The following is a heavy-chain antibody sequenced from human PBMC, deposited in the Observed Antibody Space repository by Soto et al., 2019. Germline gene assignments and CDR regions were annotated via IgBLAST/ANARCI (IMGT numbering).Heavy chain of an antibody. V-gene: IGHV3-23*01. Sequence: EVQLLESGGDLVQPGGSLRLSCVASGFTFSNHAMSWVRQAPGKGLEWVSAIYGDGLRTYYTDSVKGRFTISRDISKSKLYLQMNSVRAEDTALYYCAKGAMVATTATFVDYWGQGTLVTVSS. CDR2: IYGDGLRT. D-gene: IGHD5-12*01. CDR3: AKGAMVATTATFVDY. CDR1: GFTFSNHA. J-gene: IGHJ4*02.